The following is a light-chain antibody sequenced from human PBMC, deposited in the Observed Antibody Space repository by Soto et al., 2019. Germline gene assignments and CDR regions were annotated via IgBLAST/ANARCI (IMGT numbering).Light chain of an antibody. V-gene: IGKV1-39*01. CDR2: AAS. J-gene: IGKJ5*01. CDR1: HSMISY. CDR3: QQSYSTPRVGFHRIT. Sequence: DIQMTQSPYSLSASVGDRVTITCRASHSMISYLNWYQQKPGKAPKLLIYAASSLQSGVPSRFSGSGSGTDFTLTISSLQPEDFATYYCQQSYSTPRVGFHRITFGQGTRLEIK.